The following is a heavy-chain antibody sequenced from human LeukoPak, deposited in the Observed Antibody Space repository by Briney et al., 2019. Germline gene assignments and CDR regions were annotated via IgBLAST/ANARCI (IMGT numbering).Heavy chain of an antibody. J-gene: IGHJ6*02. Sequence: SETLSLTCTVSGGSISSYYWSWIRQPAGKGLEWIGRIYTSGSTNYNPSLKSRVTMSVDTSKNQFSLKLSSVTAADTAVYYCARDIAGAPGRIYYYGMDVWGQGTTVTVSS. V-gene: IGHV4-4*07. CDR3: ARDIAGAPGRIYYYGMDV. CDR2: IYTSGST. D-gene: IGHD1-14*01. CDR1: GGSISSYY.